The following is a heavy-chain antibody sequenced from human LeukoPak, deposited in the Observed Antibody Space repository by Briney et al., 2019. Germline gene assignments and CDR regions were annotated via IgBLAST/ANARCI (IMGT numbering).Heavy chain of an antibody. CDR3: ARMDSDEDIVVVPAAPNWFDP. CDR1: GGTFSSYA. V-gene: IGHV1-69*13. D-gene: IGHD2-2*01. CDR2: IIPIFGTA. J-gene: IGHJ5*02. Sequence: LGASVKVSCKASGGTFSSYAISWVRQAPGQGLEWMGGIIPIFGTANYAQKFQGRVTITADESTSTAYMELSSLRSEDTAVYYCARMDSDEDIVVVPAAPNWFDPWGQGTLVTVSS.